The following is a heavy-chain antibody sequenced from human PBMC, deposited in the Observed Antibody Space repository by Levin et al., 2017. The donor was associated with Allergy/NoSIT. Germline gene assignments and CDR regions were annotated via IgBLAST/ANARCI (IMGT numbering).Heavy chain of an antibody. CDR1: GFTFSSYG. J-gene: IGHJ6*02. Sequence: GGSLRLSCAASGFTFSSYGMHWVRQAPGKGLEWVAVISYDGSNKYYADSVKGRFTISRDTSKNTLYLQMNSLRAEDTAVYYCAKDLGGRASPSPHYYYGMDVWGQGTTVTVSS. CDR2: ISYDGSNK. V-gene: IGHV3-30*18. CDR3: AKDLGGRASPSPHYYYGMDV.